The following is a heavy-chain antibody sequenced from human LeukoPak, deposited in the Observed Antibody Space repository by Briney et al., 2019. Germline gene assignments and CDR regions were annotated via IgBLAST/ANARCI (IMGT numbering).Heavy chain of an antibody. CDR2: ISGSGDII. J-gene: IGHJ4*02. CDR3: ARVYGRKYDRSGYSH. CDR1: AFTLSDYY. V-gene: IGHV3-11*04. Sequence: PGGSLRLSCAASAFTLSDYYMTWIRQAPGKGREWISYISGSGDIIYYADSVKGRFIISRDNAKNSLYLQMNSLRAEDTAMYYCARVYGRKYDRSGYSHWGQGTLVTVSS. D-gene: IGHD3-22*01.